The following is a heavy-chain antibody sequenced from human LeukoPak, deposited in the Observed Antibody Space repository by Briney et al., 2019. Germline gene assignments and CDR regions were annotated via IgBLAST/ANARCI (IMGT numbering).Heavy chain of an antibody. CDR1: GYTFTGYY. D-gene: IGHD3-10*01. V-gene: IGHV1-2*02. CDR3: ARAVRAYGSGSYHY. J-gene: IGHJ4*02. CDR2: INPNSGGT. Sequence: ASVKVSCKASGYTFTGYYMHWVRQAPGQGHEWMGWINPNSGGTNDAQKFQGSVTMTRDTSISTAYMELSRLRPDDTAVYYCARAVRAYGSGSYHYWGQGTLVTVSS.